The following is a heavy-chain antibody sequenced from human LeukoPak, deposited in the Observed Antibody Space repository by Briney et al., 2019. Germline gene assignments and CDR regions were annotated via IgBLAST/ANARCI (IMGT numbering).Heavy chain of an antibody. J-gene: IGHJ4*02. V-gene: IGHV3-30*04. CDR1: GFTFSSYT. D-gene: IGHD3-22*01. CDR3: ARDSSYYDTSDYFDY. Sequence: GGSLRLSCAASGFTFSSYTMHWVRQAPGKGQEWVAVISYDGSNKYYADSVKGRFTISRDNSKNTLYLQMNSLRAEDTAVYYCARDSSYYDTSDYFDYWGQGTLVTVSS. CDR2: ISYDGSNK.